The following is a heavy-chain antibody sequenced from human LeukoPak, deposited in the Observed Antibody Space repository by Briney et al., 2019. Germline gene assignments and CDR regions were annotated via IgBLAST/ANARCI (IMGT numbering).Heavy chain of an antibody. CDR2: IYNSGST. J-gene: IGHJ5*02. D-gene: IGHD1-7*01. CDR3: ARLRANWNYVNWFDP. V-gene: IGHV4-59*08. CDR1: GGSISSYY. Sequence: SETLSLTCTVSGGSISSYYWSWIRQPPGRGLEWIGYIYNSGSTNYNPSLKSRVTISVDTSKNQFSLKLSSVTAADTAVYYCARLRANWNYVNWFDPWGQGTLVTVTS.